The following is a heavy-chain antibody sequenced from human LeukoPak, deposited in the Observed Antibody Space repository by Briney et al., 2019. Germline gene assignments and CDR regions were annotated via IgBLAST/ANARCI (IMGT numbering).Heavy chain of an antibody. Sequence: ASVKVSCKASGYTFTSYGISWVRQAPGQGLEWMGWINPNSGGTNYAQKFQGRVTMTRDTSISTAYMELSRLRSDDTAVYYCARDLPWELPGFDYWGQGTLVTVSS. CDR1: GYTFTSYG. D-gene: IGHD1-26*01. V-gene: IGHV1-2*02. J-gene: IGHJ4*02. CDR3: ARDLPWELPGFDY. CDR2: INPNSGGT.